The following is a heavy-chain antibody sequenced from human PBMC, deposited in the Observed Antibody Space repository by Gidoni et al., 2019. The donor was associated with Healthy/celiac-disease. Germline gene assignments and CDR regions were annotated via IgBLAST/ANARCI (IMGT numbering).Heavy chain of an antibody. CDR1: GFPVSSNY. J-gene: IGHJ4*02. D-gene: IGHD3-22*01. CDR2: IYSGGST. CDR3: ARDRGDYYDSSGYYYVSDY. Sequence: EVQLVESGGGLVQPGGSLRLSCAASGFPVSSNYMSWVRQAPGKGLEWVSVIYSGGSTYYADSVKGRFTISRDNSKNTLYLQMNSLRAEDTAVYYCARDRGDYYDSSGYYYVSDYWGQGTLVTVSS. V-gene: IGHV3-66*02.